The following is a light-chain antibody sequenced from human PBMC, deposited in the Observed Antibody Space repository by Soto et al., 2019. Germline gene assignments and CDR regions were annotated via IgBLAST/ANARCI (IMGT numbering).Light chain of an antibody. V-gene: IGKV3-15*01. CDR3: QQYNSWPLT. CDR2: GAS. J-gene: IGKJ4*01. CDR1: QSINNY. Sequence: EIVMTQSPATLSVSPGERATLSCRASQSINNYLAWYQQKPSQAPRFLIYGASTRATGIPARFSGSGSGTEFTLTISSLQSEDFAVYYCQQYNSWPLTFGGGTTVEIK.